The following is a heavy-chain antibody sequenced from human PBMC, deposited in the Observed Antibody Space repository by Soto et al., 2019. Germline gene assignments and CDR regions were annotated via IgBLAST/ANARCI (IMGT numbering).Heavy chain of an antibody. CDR2: ISWDSGSI. V-gene: IGHV3-9*01. J-gene: IGHJ4*02. D-gene: IGHD1-7*01. CDR1: GFTFDDYA. CDR3: AQDLDWNYVFDY. Sequence: EVQLVESGGGLVQPGRSLRLSCAASGFTFDDYAMHWVRQAPGKGLEWVSGISWDSGSIGYADSVKGRFTISRDNAKNSLYLQMNSLRAEDTALYYCAQDLDWNYVFDYWGQGTLVTVSS.